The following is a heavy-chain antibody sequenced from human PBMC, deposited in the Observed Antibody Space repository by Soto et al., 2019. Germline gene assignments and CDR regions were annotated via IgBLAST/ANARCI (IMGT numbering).Heavy chain of an antibody. CDR2: ISGSGGST. V-gene: IGHV3-23*01. CDR1: GFTFSSYA. D-gene: IGHD3-22*01. J-gene: IGHJ4*02. CDR3: AKDYYDRSGYYPAHFEY. Sequence: GGSLRLSCAASGFTFSSYAMSWVRQAPGKGLEWVSAISGSGGSTYYADSVKGRFTISRDNSKNTLYLQMNRLRAEDTAVYYCAKDYYDRSGYYPAHFEYWGQGPLVTVSS.